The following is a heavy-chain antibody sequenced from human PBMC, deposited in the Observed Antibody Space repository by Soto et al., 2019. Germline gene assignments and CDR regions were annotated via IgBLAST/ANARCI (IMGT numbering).Heavy chain of an antibody. J-gene: IGHJ5*02. CDR3: ARDNLVRGSNWFDP. V-gene: IGHV3-33*01. Sequence: GGSLRLSCAASGFTFSSYGMHWVRQAPGKGLEWVAVIWYDGSNKYYADSVKGRFTISRDNSKNTLYLQMNSLRAEDTAVYYCARDNLVRGSNWFDPWGQGTLVTVSS. D-gene: IGHD3-16*01. CDR2: IWYDGSNK. CDR1: GFTFSSYG.